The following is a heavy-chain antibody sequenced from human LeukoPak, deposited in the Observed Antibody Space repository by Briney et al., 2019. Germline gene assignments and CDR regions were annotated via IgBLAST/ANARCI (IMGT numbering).Heavy chain of an antibody. Sequence: PSETLSLTCTVSGGSISSYYWSWIRQPAGKGLEWIGRIYTSGSTNYNPSLKSRVTMSVDTSKNQFSLKLSSVTAADTAVYYCAREPYSGSYRYYFDYWGQGTPVTVSS. CDR2: IYTSGST. V-gene: IGHV4-4*07. CDR1: GGSISSYY. CDR3: AREPYSGSYRYYFDY. D-gene: IGHD1-26*01. J-gene: IGHJ4*02.